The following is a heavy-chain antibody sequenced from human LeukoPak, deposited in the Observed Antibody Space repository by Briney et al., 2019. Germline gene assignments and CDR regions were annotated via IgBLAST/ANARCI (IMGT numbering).Heavy chain of an antibody. CDR2: INTNTGNP. D-gene: IGHD5-24*01. CDR3: ARDPPLGVEMATVSDY. Sequence: GASVKVSCKASGYSFSGYGITWVRQAPGQGLEWMGWINTNTGNPTYAQGFTGRFVFSLDTSVSTAYLQISSLKAEDTAVYYCARDPPLGVEMATVSDYWGQGTLVTVSS. J-gene: IGHJ4*02. V-gene: IGHV7-4-1*02. CDR1: GYSFSGYG.